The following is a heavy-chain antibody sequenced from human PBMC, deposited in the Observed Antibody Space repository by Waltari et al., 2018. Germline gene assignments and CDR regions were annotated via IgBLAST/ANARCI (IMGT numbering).Heavy chain of an antibody. CDR2: VDPEDGET. Sequence: EVQLVQSGAEVKKPGATVKISCKVSGYTFTDYYMHWVQQAPGKGLEWMGLVDPEDGETIYAQKCQGRVTMTEDTSTDTAYMELSSLRSEDTAVYYCATVLYTELLRSFDIWGQGTMVTVSS. D-gene: IGHD1-26*01. CDR1: GYTFTDYY. V-gene: IGHV1-69-2*01. CDR3: ATVLYTELLRSFDI. J-gene: IGHJ3*02.